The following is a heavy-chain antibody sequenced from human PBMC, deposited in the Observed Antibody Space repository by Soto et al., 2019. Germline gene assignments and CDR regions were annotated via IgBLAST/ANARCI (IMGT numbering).Heavy chain of an antibody. CDR3: ARSSGWYGEFDY. CDR1: GGSIGSSSYY. CDR2: IYYSGST. Sequence: PSETLSLTCTVSGGSIGSSSYYWGWIRQPPGKGLEWIGSIYYSGSTYYNPSLKSRVTISVDRSKNQFSLKLSSVTAADTAVYYCARSSGWYGEFDYWGQGTLVTVSS. J-gene: IGHJ4*02. V-gene: IGHV4-39*07. D-gene: IGHD6-19*01.